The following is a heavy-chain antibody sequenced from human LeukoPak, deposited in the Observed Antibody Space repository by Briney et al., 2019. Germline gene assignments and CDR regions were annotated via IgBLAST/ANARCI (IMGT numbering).Heavy chain of an antibody. CDR2: FNPIGGST. Sequence: ASVKVSCKASGYTFTSYYMHWVRQAPEQGLGWMGIFNPIGGSTNYAQNFQGRVSMTGDTSTSTVYMDLSSLISEDTAVYYCVRGGSYYYDAFDIWGRGTMVTVSS. CDR3: VRGGSYYYDAFDI. D-gene: IGHD1-26*01. V-gene: IGHV1-46*01. CDR1: GYTFTSYY. J-gene: IGHJ3*02.